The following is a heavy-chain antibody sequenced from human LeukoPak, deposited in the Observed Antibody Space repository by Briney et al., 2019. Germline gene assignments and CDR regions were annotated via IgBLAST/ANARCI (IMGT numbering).Heavy chain of an antibody. D-gene: IGHD6-13*01. V-gene: IGHV3-30*03. CDR2: ISFDGRNR. CDR1: GFTFSSYG. J-gene: IGHJ4*02. Sequence: GRSLRLSCAASGFTFSSYGMHWVRQAPGKGLEWVALISFDGRNRYYADSVKGRFTISRDNSKNTLYVQMNSLRAEDTAVYYCVRPRGIAAAGIFGAFDYWGQGILVTVSS. CDR3: VRPRGIAAAGIFGAFDY.